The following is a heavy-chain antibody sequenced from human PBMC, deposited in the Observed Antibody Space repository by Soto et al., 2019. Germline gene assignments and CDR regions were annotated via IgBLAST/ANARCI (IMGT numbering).Heavy chain of an antibody. D-gene: IGHD1-1*01. CDR1: GYTFPASY. CDR2: INPNSGDT. V-gene: IGHV1-2*02. Sequence: QVQLVQSGAEVKKPGASVKVSCETSGYTFPASYTHWLRQAPGQGLEWMGWINPNSGDTNYAHKFEGRVTMTRDSPAGTAYMELSGLRSDDTAVYFCARESAGKTLYGMDLWGQGTTVTVSS. J-gene: IGHJ6*02. CDR3: ARESAGKTLYGMDL.